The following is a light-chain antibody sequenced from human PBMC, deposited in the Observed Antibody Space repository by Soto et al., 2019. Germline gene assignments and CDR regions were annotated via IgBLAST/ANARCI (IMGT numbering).Light chain of an antibody. V-gene: IGKV1-5*01. CDR1: QIITRW. J-gene: IGKJ1*01. Sequence: DIQMTQSPSTLSASVGDRVTITCRASQIITRWLAWYQQRPGKAPKLLIYDASTLESGVPSRFSGSASGTDFTLTISSLQPEDFATYYCLQDYSYPWTFGQGTKVDIK. CDR2: DAS. CDR3: LQDYSYPWT.